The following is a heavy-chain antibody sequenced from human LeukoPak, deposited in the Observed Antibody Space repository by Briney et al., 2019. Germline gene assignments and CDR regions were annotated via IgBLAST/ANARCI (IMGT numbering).Heavy chain of an antibody. CDR2: LNSDGIET. CDR3: ARVRMGDDFNPFDY. Sequence: GGSLRLPCAASGFTFSSFWIFWVRHAPGKGLVWVSRLNSDGIETIYADSVKGRFTISRDNAKNTLYLQMNSLRAENTAVYYCARVRMGDDFNPFDYWGQGTLVTVSS. V-gene: IGHV3-74*01. J-gene: IGHJ4*02. D-gene: IGHD3-16*01. CDR1: GFTFSSFW.